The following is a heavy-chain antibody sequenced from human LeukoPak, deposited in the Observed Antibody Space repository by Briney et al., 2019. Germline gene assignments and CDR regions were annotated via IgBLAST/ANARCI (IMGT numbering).Heavy chain of an antibody. CDR2: ISGSGGST. V-gene: IGHV3-23*01. D-gene: IGHD3-10*01. CDR1: GFTFSSYA. J-gene: IGHJ5*02. CDR3: ARASTMVRGVGRWFDP. Sequence: GGSLRLSCAASGFTFSSYAMSWVRQAPGKGLEWVSAISGSGGSTYYADSVKGRFTISRDNSKNTLYLQMNSLKASDTAMYYCARASTMVRGVGRWFDPWGQGTLVTVSS.